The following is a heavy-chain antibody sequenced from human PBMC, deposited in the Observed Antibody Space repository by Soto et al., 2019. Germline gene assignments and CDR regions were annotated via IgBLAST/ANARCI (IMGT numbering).Heavy chain of an antibody. J-gene: IGHJ5*02. D-gene: IGHD6-13*01. CDR1: GFTFNKNA. V-gene: IGHV3-23*01. CDR3: ARGLAAAGTSNWLDP. Sequence: GGSLRLPCAASGFTFNKNAMTWVPRAPGKGLEWVSAISASGISTYYADSVKGRFTISRDNAKNSLYLQMNSLRAEDTAVYYCARGLAAAGTSNWLDPWGQGTLVTVSS. CDR2: ISASGIST.